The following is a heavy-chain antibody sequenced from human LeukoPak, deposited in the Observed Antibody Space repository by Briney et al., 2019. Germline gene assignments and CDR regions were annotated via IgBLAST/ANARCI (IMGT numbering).Heavy chain of an antibody. D-gene: IGHD7-27*01. V-gene: IGHV4-4*09. CDR1: GASFSSYY. CDR3: ARASWEYDY. CDR2: IYNGGNT. Sequence: SETLSLTCAVSGASFSSYYWSWIRQPPGKGLEWIGYIYNGGNTNYNPSLKSRVTISWDTSKNQFSLKLSSVTAADTAVYYCARASWEYDYWGQGTLVTVSS. J-gene: IGHJ4*02.